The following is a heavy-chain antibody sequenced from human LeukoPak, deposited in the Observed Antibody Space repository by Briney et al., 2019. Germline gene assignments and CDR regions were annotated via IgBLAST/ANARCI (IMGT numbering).Heavy chain of an antibody. CDR1: GFTFSTYT. D-gene: IGHD3-10*01. CDR3: ARESMVRDYYYYMDV. CDR2: ISSSSFFI. Sequence: GGSLRLSCVASGFTFSTYTMNWVRQAPGKGLEWVSSISSSSFFISYADSVKGRFTISRDNAKNSLYLQMNSLRAEDTAVYYCARESMVRDYYYYMDVWGKGTTVTISS. V-gene: IGHV3-21*01. J-gene: IGHJ6*03.